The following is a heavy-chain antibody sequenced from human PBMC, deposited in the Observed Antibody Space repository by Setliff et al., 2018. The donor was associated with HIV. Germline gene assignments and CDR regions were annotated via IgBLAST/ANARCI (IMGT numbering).Heavy chain of an antibody. D-gene: IGHD6-13*01. CDR3: ATNREQLTMTYYYYYMDV. Sequence: SVKVSCKASGGTFSSYAISWVRRAPGQGPEWMGAIIPIFGTTKYAQRFQGRVTITADASTSTAYMELSSLRSEDTAVYYCATNREQLTMTYYYYYMDVWGKGTTGTVS. CDR1: GGTFSSYA. CDR2: IIPIFGTT. V-gene: IGHV1-69*13. J-gene: IGHJ6*03.